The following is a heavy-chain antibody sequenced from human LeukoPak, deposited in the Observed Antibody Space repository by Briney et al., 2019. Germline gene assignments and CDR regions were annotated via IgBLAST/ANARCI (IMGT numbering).Heavy chain of an antibody. CDR2: ISYDGSNK. CDR3: AKARVLRYFDWFFDY. Sequence: PGRSLRLSCAASGFTFSSYAMHWVRQAPGKGLEWVAVISYDGSNKYYADSVKGRFTISRDNAKNSLYLQMNSLRAEDTAVYYCAKARVLRYFDWFFDYWGQGTLVTVSS. D-gene: IGHD3-9*01. CDR1: GFTFSSYA. V-gene: IGHV3-30-3*01. J-gene: IGHJ4*02.